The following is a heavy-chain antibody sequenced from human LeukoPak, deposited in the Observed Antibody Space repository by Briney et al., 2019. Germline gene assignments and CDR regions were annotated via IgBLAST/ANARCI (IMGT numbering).Heavy chain of an antibody. J-gene: IGHJ4*02. Sequence: GGSLRLSCAVSGITLSNYGMSWVRRAPGKGLEWVAGISGRGGRTNYADSVKGRFTISGDNAKNSLYLQMNSLRAEDTAVYYCARDLRYDYWGQGTLVSVSS. CDR2: ISGRGGRT. CDR3: ARDLRYDY. CDR1: GITLSNYG. V-gene: IGHV3-23*01. D-gene: IGHD4-17*01.